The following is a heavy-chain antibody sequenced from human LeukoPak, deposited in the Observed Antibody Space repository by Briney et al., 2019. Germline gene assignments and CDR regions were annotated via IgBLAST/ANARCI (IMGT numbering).Heavy chain of an antibody. Sequence: GGSLRLSCAASGFTFSKSWMTWVRQAPGKGLEGVANIKPDGSETYYVDSVMGRFTISRDKAKNSVYVPMNSLRAEDTDGYYCSRNRSISGVVTIDFWGQGTLVTGSS. V-gene: IGHV3-7*01. CDR2: IKPDGSET. CDR1: GFTFSKSW. J-gene: IGHJ4*02. CDR3: SRNRSISGVVTIDF. D-gene: IGHD3-3*01.